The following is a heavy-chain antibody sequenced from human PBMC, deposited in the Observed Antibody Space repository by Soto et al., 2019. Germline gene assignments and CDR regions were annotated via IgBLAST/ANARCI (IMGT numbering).Heavy chain of an antibody. D-gene: IGHD4-17*01. Sequence: GGSLRLSCATSGFTFSSYGMHWVRQAPGKGLEWVAVIWYDGSNKYYADSVKGRFTISRDNSKNTLYLQMNSLRAEDTAVYYCAREMDYGDYVLRYGMDVWGQGTTVTVSS. J-gene: IGHJ6*02. CDR3: AREMDYGDYVLRYGMDV. CDR2: IWYDGSNK. V-gene: IGHV3-33*01. CDR1: GFTFSSYG.